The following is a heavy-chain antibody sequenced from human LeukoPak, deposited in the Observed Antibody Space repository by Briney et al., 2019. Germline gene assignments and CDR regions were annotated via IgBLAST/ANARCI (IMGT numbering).Heavy chain of an antibody. CDR3: ARETAHYYDSSGYENWFDP. D-gene: IGHD3-22*01. V-gene: IGHV1-2*02. CDR1: GYTFTGYY. Sequence: ASVKVSCKASGYTFTGYYMHWVRQAPGQGLEWMGWINPNSGGTNYAQKFQGRVIMTRDTSISTAYMELSRLRSDDTAVYYCARETAHYYDSSGYENWFDPWGQGTLVTVSS. CDR2: INPNSGGT. J-gene: IGHJ5*02.